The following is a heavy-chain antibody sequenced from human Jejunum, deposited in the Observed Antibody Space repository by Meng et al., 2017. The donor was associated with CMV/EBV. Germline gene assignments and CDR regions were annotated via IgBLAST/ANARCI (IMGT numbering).Heavy chain of an antibody. CDR3: ARERPGGMATTPSVDY. D-gene: IGHD5-24*01. J-gene: IGHJ4*02. CDR1: GGTFSRYA. CDR2: SIPILGIA. V-gene: IGHV1-69*10. Sequence: QVQLVQSGAEVKKPGSSVKVSCKASGGTFSRYAISRVRQAPGQGLEWMGGSIPILGIANYAQKFQGRVTITADKSTSTAHMELSSLRSEDTAVYYCARERPGGMATTPSVDYWGQGTLVTVST.